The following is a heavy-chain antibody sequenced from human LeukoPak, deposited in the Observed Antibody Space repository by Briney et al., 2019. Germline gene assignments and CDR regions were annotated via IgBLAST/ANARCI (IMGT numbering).Heavy chain of an antibody. CDR3: AKLSDLNAFDI. Sequence: GGSLRLSCAASGFTFSSYGMHWVRQAPGKGLEWVAVIWYDGSNKYYADSVKGRFTISRDNSKNTLYLQMNSLRAEDTAVCYCAKLSDLNAFDIWGQGTMVTVSS. D-gene: IGHD3-16*02. CDR2: IWYDGSNK. CDR1: GFTFSSYG. J-gene: IGHJ3*02. V-gene: IGHV3-33*06.